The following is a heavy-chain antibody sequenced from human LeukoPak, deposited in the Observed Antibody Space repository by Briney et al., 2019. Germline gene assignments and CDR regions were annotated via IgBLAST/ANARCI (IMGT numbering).Heavy chain of an antibody. V-gene: IGHV3-7*01. J-gene: IGHJ6*03. Sequence: HSGGSLRLSCAASGFTFSSYSMNWVRQAPGKGLEWVANIKQDGSEKYYVDSVKGRFTISRDNAKNSLYLQMNSLRAEDTAVYYCARDRRAPYYGFRSGYIDHYYMDVWGKGTTVTVSS. CDR1: GFTFSSYS. CDR2: IKQDGSEK. D-gene: IGHD3-3*01. CDR3: ARDRRAPYYGFRSGYIDHYYMDV.